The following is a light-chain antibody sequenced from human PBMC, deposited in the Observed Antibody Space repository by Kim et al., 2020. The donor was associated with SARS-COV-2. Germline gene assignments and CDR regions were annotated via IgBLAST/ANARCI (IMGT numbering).Light chain of an antibody. CDR3: MQDLQIPYT. CDR2: LVS. Sequence: DIVMTQSPLSLPVSPGEPASISCRSSQSLLQSNGFHFLHWYLQKPGLSPQLLISLVSNRAPGVPDRFSGSGSGTDFTLEISRVEADDAGIYYCMQDLQIPYTFGQGTKLEIK. J-gene: IGKJ2*01. CDR1: QSLLQSNGFHF. V-gene: IGKV2-28*01.